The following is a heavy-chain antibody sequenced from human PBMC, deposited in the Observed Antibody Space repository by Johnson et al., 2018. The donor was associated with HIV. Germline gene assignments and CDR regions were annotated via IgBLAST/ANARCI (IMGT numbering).Heavy chain of an antibody. J-gene: IGHJ3*02. CDR1: GFTFSSYP. V-gene: IGHV3-30*04. CDR2: ISYDGRNK. Sequence: QVQLVESGGGVVQPGGSLRLSCAASGFTFSSYPMHWVRQAPGKGLEWVAVISYDGRNKYYADSVKGRFTISRDNSKNRLYLQMNSLRAEDTAVYFCARGVKQQLSVVDAFDIWGQGTMVTVSS. D-gene: IGHD6-13*01. CDR3: ARGVKQQLSVVDAFDI.